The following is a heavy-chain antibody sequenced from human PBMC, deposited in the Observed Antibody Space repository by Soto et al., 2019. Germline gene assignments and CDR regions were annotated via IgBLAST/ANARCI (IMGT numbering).Heavy chain of an antibody. V-gene: IGHV3-23*01. D-gene: IGHD2-2*01. Sequence: EVQLLESGGGLVQPGGSLRLSCAASGFTFSDYAMSWVRQAPGKGLEWVSAIDGSSATTNYADSVKGRFTISRDNSKNTLFLHMSGLRAEDTVVYYCARDRRPSIYSGLAVWGQGTTVIVSS. CDR2: IDGSSATT. CDR3: ARDRRPSIYSGLAV. J-gene: IGHJ6*02. CDR1: GFTFSDYA.